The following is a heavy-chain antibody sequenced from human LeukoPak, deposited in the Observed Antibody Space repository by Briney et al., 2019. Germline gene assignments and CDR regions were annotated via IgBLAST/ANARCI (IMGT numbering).Heavy chain of an antibody. CDR1: GFSFSSYW. D-gene: IGHD6-19*01. J-gene: IGHJ3*02. CDR2: IKQDGSEK. V-gene: IGHV3-7*01. CDR3: AREGLATDAFDI. Sequence: GGSLRLSCEGSGFSFSSYWMTWVRQSPGKGPEWVANIKQDGSEKYYVDSVKGRFTISRDNAKNSLYLQMNSLRAEDTAVYYCAREGLATDAFDIWGQGTMVTVSS.